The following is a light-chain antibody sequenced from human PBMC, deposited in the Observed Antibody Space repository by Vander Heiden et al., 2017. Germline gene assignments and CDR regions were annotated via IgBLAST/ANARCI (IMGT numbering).Light chain of an antibody. CDR1: SSNIGAGYD. V-gene: IGLV1-40*01. Sequence: QSVLTQPPSVSGAPGQRVTIPCTGSSSNIGAGYDVHWYQQLPRTAPKLLIYCNSNRPSGVPDRFSGSKSGTSASLAITGLQAEDEADYYCQSYDSSLSLYVFGTGTKVTVL. CDR3: QSYDSSLSLYV. CDR2: CNS. J-gene: IGLJ1*01.